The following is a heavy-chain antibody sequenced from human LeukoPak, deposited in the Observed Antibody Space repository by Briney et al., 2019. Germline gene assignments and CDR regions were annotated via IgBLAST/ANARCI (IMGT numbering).Heavy chain of an antibody. CDR1: GFTFSSYA. CDR2: ISGSGGST. V-gene: IGHV3-23*01. CDR3: AKGDILRHGSYYAFDI. D-gene: IGHD1-26*01. J-gene: IGHJ3*02. Sequence: PGGSLRLSCAASGFTFSSYAMSWVRQAPGKGLEWVSAISGSGGSTYYADSVKGRFTISRDNSKNTLYLQMNSLRAEDTAVYYCAKGDILRHGSYYAFDIRGQGTMVTVSS.